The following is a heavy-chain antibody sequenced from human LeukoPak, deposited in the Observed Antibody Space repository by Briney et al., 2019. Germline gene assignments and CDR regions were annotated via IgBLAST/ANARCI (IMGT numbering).Heavy chain of an antibody. D-gene: IGHD3-3*01. CDR2: ISAYNGNT. J-gene: IGHJ4*02. CDR3: ARDGSTYYDFWSGYIYYFDY. CDR1: GYTFTSYG. Sequence: GASVKVSCKASGYTFTSYGISWVRQAPGQGLEWMGWISAYNGNTNYAQKLQGRVTMTTDTSTSTAYMELRSLRSDDTAVYYCARDGSTYYDFWSGYIYYFDYWGQGTLVTVSS. V-gene: IGHV1-18*01.